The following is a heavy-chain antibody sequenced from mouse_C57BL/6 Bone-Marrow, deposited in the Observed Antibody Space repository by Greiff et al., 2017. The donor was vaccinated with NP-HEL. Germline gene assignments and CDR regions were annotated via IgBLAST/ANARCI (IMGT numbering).Heavy chain of an antibody. CDR1: GFTFSSYA. CDR3: ARADYYDGSDAMDY. CDR2: ISDGGSYT. Sequence: EVMLVESGGGLVKPGGSLKLSCAASGFTFSSYAMSWVRQTPEKRLEWVATISDGGSYTYYPDNVKGRFTISRDNAKNNLYLQMSHLKSEDTAMYYCARADYYDGSDAMDYWGQGTSVTVSS. D-gene: IGHD1-1*01. V-gene: IGHV5-4*03. J-gene: IGHJ4*01.